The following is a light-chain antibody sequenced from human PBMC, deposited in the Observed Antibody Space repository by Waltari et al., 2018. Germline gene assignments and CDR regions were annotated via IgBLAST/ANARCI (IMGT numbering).Light chain of an antibody. CDR1: SSDVGGYNY. V-gene: IGLV2-14*01. CDR3: SSYTSSSTSPYV. Sequence: QSALTQPASVSGSPGQSITISCTGTSSDVGGYNYVSWYQQHPGKAPKLMIYEVSNRPSGVSNRFSGSKSGTTASLTISGLQAEDEADYYCSSYTSSSTSPYVFGTGTKVTVL. CDR2: EVS. J-gene: IGLJ1*01.